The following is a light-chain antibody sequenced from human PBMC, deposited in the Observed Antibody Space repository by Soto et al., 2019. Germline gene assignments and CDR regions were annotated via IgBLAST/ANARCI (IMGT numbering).Light chain of an antibody. J-gene: IGKJ4*02. CDR3: QQWSNWPQST. CDR2: GAS. CDR1: QSVSRN. Sequence: EIVMTQSPATLSLSPGERATLSCRASQSVSRNLAWYQQKPGQAPRLLIYGASTRATGIPARFSGSGSGTDFTLTISSLQSEDFAVYYCQQWSNWPQSTFGGGTKVEIK. V-gene: IGKV3-15*01.